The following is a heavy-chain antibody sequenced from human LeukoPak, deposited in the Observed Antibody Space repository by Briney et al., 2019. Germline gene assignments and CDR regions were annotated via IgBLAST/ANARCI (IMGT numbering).Heavy chain of an antibody. CDR1: GGSFSGYY. D-gene: IGHD3-10*01. V-gene: IGHV4-59*01. Sequence: SETLSLTCAVYGGSFSGYYWSWIRQPPGKGLEWIGYIYYSGSTNYNPSLKSRVTISVDTSKNQFSLKLSSVTTADTAVYYCARVLWFGETNYYFDDWGQGTLVTVSS. CDR2: IYYSGST. CDR3: ARVLWFGETNYYFDD. J-gene: IGHJ4*02.